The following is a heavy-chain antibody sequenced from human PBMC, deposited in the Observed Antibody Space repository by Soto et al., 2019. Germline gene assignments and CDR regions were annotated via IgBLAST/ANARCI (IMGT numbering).Heavy chain of an antibody. V-gene: IGHV1-69*01. CDR1: GGTFSSYT. Sequence: QVQLVQSGAEVKKPGSSVKVSCKASGGTFSSYTMSWVRQAPGQGLEWMGGIIPIFGAAKNAQKFQDRLTVTADESTSTAYRELRSLISEDSAVYYFAHDASVNSLAYWGQGTLVIVSS. D-gene: IGHD2-21*01. J-gene: IGHJ4*02. CDR3: AHDASVNSLAY. CDR2: IIPIFGAA.